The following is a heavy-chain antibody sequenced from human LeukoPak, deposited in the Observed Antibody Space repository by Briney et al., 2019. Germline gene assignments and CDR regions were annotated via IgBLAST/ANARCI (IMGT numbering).Heavy chain of an antibody. CDR2: ISSSGGTI. D-gene: IGHD4-11*01. V-gene: IGHV3-48*04. CDR1: GFTFSDYI. J-gene: IGHJ5*02. CDR3: ANNDYSNNRYWFDP. Sequence: QAGGSLRLSCAASGFTFSDYIINWVRQAPGKGLEWISYISSSGGTIYYADSVKGRFTISRDNTDNSLFLQMSSLRAEDTAVYYCANNDYSNNRYWFDPWGQGTLVTVSS.